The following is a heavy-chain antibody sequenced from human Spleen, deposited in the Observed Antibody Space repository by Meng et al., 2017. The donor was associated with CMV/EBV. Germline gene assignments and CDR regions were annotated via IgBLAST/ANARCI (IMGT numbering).Heavy chain of an antibody. CDR1: GFTFSSYS. V-gene: IGHV3-21*01. CDR2: ISSSSSYI. J-gene: IGHJ5*02. D-gene: IGHD2-2*01. CDR3: ARRYCSSTSCSSLSIDP. Sequence: GGSLRLSCAASGFTFSSYSMNWVRQAPGKGLEWVSSISSSSSYIYYADSVKGRFTISRDNAKNALYLQMNTLRAEDTAVYYCARRYCSSTSCSSLSIDPWGQGTLVTVSS.